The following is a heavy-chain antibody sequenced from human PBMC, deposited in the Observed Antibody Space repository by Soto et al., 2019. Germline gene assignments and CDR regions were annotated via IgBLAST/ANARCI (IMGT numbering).Heavy chain of an antibody. CDR2: ISSSGSTI. CDR3: ARGQLELRPPYNWFDP. CDR1: GFTFSDYY. D-gene: IGHD1-7*01. Sequence: GGSLRLSCAASGFTFSDYYMSWIRQAPGKGLEWVSYISSSGSTIYYADSVKGRFTISRDNAKNSLYLQMNSLRAEDTAVYYCARGQLELRPPYNWFDPWGQGTLVTVSS. J-gene: IGHJ5*02. V-gene: IGHV3-11*01.